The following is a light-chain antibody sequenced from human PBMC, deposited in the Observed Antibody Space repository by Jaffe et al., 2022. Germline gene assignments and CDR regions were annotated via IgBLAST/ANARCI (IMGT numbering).Light chain of an antibody. CDR2: DVT. J-gene: IGLJ2*01. CDR3: SSYAGSYTS. Sequence: QSALTQPRSVSGSPGQSVTISCTGTSSDVGGYDYVSWYQQHPGKAPKLMIYDVTKRPSGIPDRFSGSKSGNTASLTISGLQAEDEADYYCSSYAGSYTSFGGGTKLTVL. CDR1: SSDVGGYDY. V-gene: IGLV2-11*01.